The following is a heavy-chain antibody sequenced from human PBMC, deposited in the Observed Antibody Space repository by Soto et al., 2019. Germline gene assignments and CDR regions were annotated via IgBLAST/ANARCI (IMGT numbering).Heavy chain of an antibody. CDR3: ASQLSMAAADKSAFAV. D-gene: IGHD6-13*01. CDR1: GDSMHSSSYY. J-gene: IGHJ3*01. Sequence: PSETLSLTCTVSGDSMHSSSYYGVGVRQPPGKGLAWIGSIYYSGSTYYTPSLRSRVTISIDTSKNQFSLKLRSVTAADTAVYFCASQLSMAAADKSAFAVWGQGTMVTVSS. CDR2: IYYSGST. V-gene: IGHV4-39*01.